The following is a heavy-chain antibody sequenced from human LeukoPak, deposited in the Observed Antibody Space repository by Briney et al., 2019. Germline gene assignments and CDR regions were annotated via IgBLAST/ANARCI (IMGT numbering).Heavy chain of an antibody. V-gene: IGHV1-24*01. CDR2: FDPEDGET. J-gene: IGHJ4*02. D-gene: IGHD6-19*01. CDR3: ATEYRASGWPTSYYFDY. CDR1: GYTLTELS. Sequence: ASVKVSCKVSGYTLTELSMHWVRQAPGKGLEWMGGFDPEDGETIYAQKFQGRVTMTEDTSTDTAYMELSSLRSEDTAVYYCATEYRASGWPTSYYFDYWGQGTLVTVSS.